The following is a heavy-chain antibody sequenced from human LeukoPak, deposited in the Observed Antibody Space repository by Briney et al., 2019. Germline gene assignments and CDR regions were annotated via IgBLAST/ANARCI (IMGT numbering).Heavy chain of an antibody. CDR2: ISSSSSYI. J-gene: IGHJ4*02. D-gene: IGHD1-26*01. CDR1: GFTFSSYS. V-gene: IGHV3-21*01. Sequence: PGGSLRLSCAASGFTFSSYSMNWVRQAPGKGLEWVSSISSSSSYIYYADSVKGRFTISRDNAKNSLYLQMNSLRAEDTAVYYCARERVGYGPLDYWGQGTLVTVSS. CDR3: ARERVGYGPLDY.